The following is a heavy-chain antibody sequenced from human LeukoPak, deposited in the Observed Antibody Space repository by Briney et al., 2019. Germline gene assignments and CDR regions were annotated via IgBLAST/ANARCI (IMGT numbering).Heavy chain of an antibody. Sequence: PGGSLRLSCAASGFTFSHAWMSWVRQAPGKGLEWVGRINSKTDGGTTDYAAPVKGRFTISGDDSKNTLYLQMDSLKTEDTAVYYCTTGLNYYDSSGYYYVIAFDYWGQGTLVTVSS. CDR3: TTGLNYYDSSGYYYVIAFDY. CDR1: GFTFSHAW. D-gene: IGHD3-22*01. J-gene: IGHJ4*02. CDR2: INSKTDGGTT. V-gene: IGHV3-15*01.